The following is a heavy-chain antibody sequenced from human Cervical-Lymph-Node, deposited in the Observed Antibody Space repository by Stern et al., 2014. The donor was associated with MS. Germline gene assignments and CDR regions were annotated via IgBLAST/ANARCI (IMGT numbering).Heavy chain of an antibody. D-gene: IGHD2-21*01. J-gene: IGHJ4*02. CDR3: ARDWAQHQTPLYY. CDR1: GGTFSSYA. Sequence: DQLVESGAEVKKPGSSVKVSCKASGGTFSSYAISWVRQAPGKGLEWMGGIIPIFGTANYAQKFQGRVTITADESTSTAYMELSSLRSEDTAVYYCARDWAQHQTPLYYWGQGTLVTVSS. CDR2: IIPIFGTA. V-gene: IGHV1-69*01.